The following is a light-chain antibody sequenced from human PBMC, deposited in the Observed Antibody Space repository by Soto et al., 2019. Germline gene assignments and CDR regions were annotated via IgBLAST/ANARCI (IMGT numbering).Light chain of an antibody. J-gene: IGKJ5*01. Sequence: EIVMTQSPATLSVSPGERATLSCRASQSVSSNLAWYQQKPGQAPRLLIYGASTRATGIPARFSGSGSGTEFTLTISSLQSEDFVVYYCQQYNNWPPPSTFCQGTRLEIK. CDR3: QQYNNWPPPST. V-gene: IGKV3-15*01. CDR1: QSVSSN. CDR2: GAS.